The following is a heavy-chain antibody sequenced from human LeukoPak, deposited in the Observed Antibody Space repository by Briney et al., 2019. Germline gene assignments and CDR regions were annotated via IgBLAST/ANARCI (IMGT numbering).Heavy chain of an antibody. V-gene: IGHV1-46*01. Sequence: ASVKVSCKASGYTFTNYYMHWVRQAPGQGLEWMGIINSSGGTTNYAQKFQGRVTMTRDTSTSTVYMGLSSLRSDDTAVYYCARGRGETALVTDYWGQGTLVTVSS. CDR3: ARGRGETALVTDY. J-gene: IGHJ4*02. CDR1: GYTFTNYY. D-gene: IGHD5-18*01. CDR2: INSSGGTT.